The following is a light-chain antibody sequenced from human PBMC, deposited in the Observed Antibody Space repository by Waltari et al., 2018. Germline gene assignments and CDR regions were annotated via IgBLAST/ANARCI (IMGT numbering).Light chain of an antibody. CDR1: QSIGTS. Sequence: DIQMTQSPSTLSASVGDSVTITCRASQSIGTSLAWYQQKPGKAPKLLIHRASNLENGVPSRFSGSGSGTEFTLTISSLQPDDFATYYCQKYDDYPITFGPGSRLEIK. J-gene: IGKJ5*01. V-gene: IGKV1-5*03. CDR3: QKYDDYPIT. CDR2: RAS.